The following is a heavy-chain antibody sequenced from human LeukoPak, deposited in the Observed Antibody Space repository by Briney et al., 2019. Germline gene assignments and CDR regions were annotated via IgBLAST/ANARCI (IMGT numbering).Heavy chain of an antibody. CDR1: GFTVSSNY. Sequence: PGGSLRLSCAASGFTVSSNYMSWVRQAPGKGLEWVSSISTSSSYIYYADSLKGRLTISRDNARKSVYLQMNSLRAEDTAVYYCARSFAYWGQGTLVTVSS. CDR2: ISTSSSYI. CDR3: ARSFAY. J-gene: IGHJ4*02. V-gene: IGHV3-21*01.